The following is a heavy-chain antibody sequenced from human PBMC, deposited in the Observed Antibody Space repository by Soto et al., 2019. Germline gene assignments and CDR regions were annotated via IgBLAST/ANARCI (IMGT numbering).Heavy chain of an antibody. CDR1: GGSISSGGYS. V-gene: IGHV4-30-2*01. D-gene: IGHD4-17*01. CDR3: ARVGAYGDYFDY. Sequence: QLQLQESGSGLVKPLQTLSLTCAVSGGSISSGGYSWSWIRQPPGKGLEWIGYIYHSGSTYYNPSLKSRVTISVDRSKNQFSLKLSSVTAADTAVYYCARVGAYGDYFDYWGQGTLVTVSS. CDR2: IYHSGST. J-gene: IGHJ4*02.